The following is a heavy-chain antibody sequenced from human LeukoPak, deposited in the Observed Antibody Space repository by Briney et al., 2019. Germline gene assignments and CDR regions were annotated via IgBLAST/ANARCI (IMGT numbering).Heavy chain of an antibody. V-gene: IGHV1-18*01. CDR1: GYTFTSYG. J-gene: IGHJ6*04. CDR2: ISAYNGNT. D-gene: IGHD4-17*01. Sequence: ASVKVSCKASGYTFTSYGISWVRQAPGQGLEWMGWISAYNGNTNCAQKLQGRVTMTTDTSTSTAYMELRSLRSDDTAVYYCAREAGSYGDYDMYYYYGMDVWGKGTTVTVSS. CDR3: AREAGSYGDYDMYYYYGMDV.